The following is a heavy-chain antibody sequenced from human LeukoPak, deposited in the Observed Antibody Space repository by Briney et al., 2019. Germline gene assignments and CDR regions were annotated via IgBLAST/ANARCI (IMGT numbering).Heavy chain of an antibody. CDR1: GGSFSGYY. D-gene: IGHD1-1*01. J-gene: IGHJ4*02. CDR2: INHSGST. Sequence: SETLSLTCAVYGGSFSGYYWSWIRQPPGKGLEWIGEINHSGSTNYNPSLKSRVTISVDTSKNQFSLKLSSVTAADTAVYYCARGRGRTGTTGGVDYWGQGTLVTVSS. V-gene: IGHV4-34*01. CDR3: ARGRGRTGTTGGVDY.